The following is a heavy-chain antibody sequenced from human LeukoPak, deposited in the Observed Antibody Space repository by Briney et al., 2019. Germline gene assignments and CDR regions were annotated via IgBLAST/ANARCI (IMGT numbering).Heavy chain of an antibody. V-gene: IGHV3-7*05. CDR2: IHQDAGEK. Sequence: GGSLRLSCAASGFTFSDSWMTWVRQSPGKGLQWVASIHQDAGEKQYVDSVRGRFTISRDNAKNSLYLQINSLRVEDTAMYYCTTSKDHYSHHWGQGTLVTVSS. CDR3: TTSKDHYSHH. CDR1: GFTFSDSW. J-gene: IGHJ4*02.